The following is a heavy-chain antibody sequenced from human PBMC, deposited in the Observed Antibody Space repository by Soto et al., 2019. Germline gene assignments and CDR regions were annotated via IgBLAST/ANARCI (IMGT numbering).Heavy chain of an antibody. V-gene: IGHV3-30*18. J-gene: IGHJ4*02. CDR2: ISYDGRNK. CDR3: AKDQDKGGAVYYFDY. CDR1: GFTFTSYG. Sequence: GGSLRLSCAASGFTFTSYGMHWVRQAPDKGLEWVAVISYDGRNKYHADSVKGRFTISRDNSKNTVYLQMNSLRGEDTAVYYCAKDQDKGGAVYYFDYWRQGTLVTVSS. D-gene: IGHD1-26*01.